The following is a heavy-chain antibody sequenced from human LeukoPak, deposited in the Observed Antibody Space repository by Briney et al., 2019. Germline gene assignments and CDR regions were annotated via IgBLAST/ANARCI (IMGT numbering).Heavy chain of an antibody. CDR3: ARNYGSGSFSLFDY. Sequence: SETLSLTCTVSGGSISSYYWSWIRQPPGKGLEWIGYIYDSGSTNYNPSLKSRVTISVDTSKNQFFLRLNSVTAADTAVYYCARNYGSGSFSLFDYWGQGTLVTVSS. J-gene: IGHJ4*02. CDR1: GGSISSYY. D-gene: IGHD3-10*01. V-gene: IGHV4-59*01. CDR2: IYDSGST.